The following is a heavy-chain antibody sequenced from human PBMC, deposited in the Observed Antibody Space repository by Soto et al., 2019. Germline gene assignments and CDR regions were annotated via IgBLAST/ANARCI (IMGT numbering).Heavy chain of an antibody. CDR2: MNPNSGNT. D-gene: IGHD2-15*01. V-gene: IGHV1-8*01. CDR1: GYTFTSYD. J-gene: IGHJ6*02. CDR3: ARGGHYCSGGGCYRGYYYGMDV. Sequence: ASVKVSCKASGYTFTSYDINWVRQATGQGLEWMGWMNPNSGNTGYAQKFQGRVTMTRNTSISTAYMELSSLRSEDTAVYYCARGGHYCSGGGCYRGYYYGMDVWGQGTTVTVSS.